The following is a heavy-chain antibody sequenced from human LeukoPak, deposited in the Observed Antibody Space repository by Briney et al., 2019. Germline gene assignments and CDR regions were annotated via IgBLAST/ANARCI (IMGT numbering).Heavy chain of an antibody. CDR3: ARGRRSGYFGVERSDY. V-gene: IGHV1-8*02. Sequence: ASVKVSCTASGYTFTGYYMHWVRQAPGQGLEWMGWMNPNSGNTGYAQKFQGRVTMTRNTSISTAYMELSSLRSEDTAVYYCARGRRSGYFGVERSDYWGQGTLVTVSS. J-gene: IGHJ4*02. CDR2: MNPNSGNT. CDR1: GYTFTGYY. D-gene: IGHD3-3*01.